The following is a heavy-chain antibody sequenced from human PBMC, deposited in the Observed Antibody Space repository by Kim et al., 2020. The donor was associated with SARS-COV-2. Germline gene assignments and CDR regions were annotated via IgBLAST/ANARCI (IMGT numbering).Heavy chain of an antibody. CDR1: GYTFTRYD. Sequence: ASVKVSCKAAGYTFTRYDINWVRQAPGQGFEWIGWMNPNSGNTGYSQKFQGRVTMTSDTSISTAYMELSGLRFEEKAFYYCVRVRFSTIFGVAIRFD. D-gene: IGHD3-3*01. J-gene: IGHJ4*01. CDR2: MNPNSGNT. CDR3: VRVRFSTIFGVAIRFD. V-gene: IGHV1-8*01.